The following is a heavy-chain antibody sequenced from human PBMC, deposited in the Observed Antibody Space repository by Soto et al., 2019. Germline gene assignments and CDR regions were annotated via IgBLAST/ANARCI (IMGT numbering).Heavy chain of an antibody. J-gene: IGHJ4*02. D-gene: IGHD3-3*01. Sequence: GGSLRLSCAASGFTFSSYSMNWVRQAPGKGLEWVSSISSSSSYIYYADSVKGRFTISRDNAKNSLYLQMNSLRAEDTAVYYCARVWIFGVLDLDYWGQGTLVTVSS. CDR1: GFTFSSYS. CDR2: ISSSSSYI. CDR3: ARVWIFGVLDLDY. V-gene: IGHV3-21*01.